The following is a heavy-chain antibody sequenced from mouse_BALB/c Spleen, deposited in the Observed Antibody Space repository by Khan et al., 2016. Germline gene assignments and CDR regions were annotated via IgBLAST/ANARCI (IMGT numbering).Heavy chain of an antibody. Sequence: EVKLLESGGGLVQPGGSLQLSCAASGFDFSRYWMSWVRQAPGKGLEWIGEINPDTITVDYTPSLTDKFIISRDNAKNTLYLQMTKVSSEDTALYYCARGNYVPGSLDYWGQGTTLTVSS. CDR1: GFDFSRYW. D-gene: IGHD2-1*01. CDR2: INPDTITV. CDR3: ARGNYVPGSLDY. V-gene: IGHV4-1*02. J-gene: IGHJ2*01.